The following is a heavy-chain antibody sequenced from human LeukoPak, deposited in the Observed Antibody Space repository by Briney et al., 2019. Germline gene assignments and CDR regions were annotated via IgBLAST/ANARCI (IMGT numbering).Heavy chain of an antibody. J-gene: IGHJ4*02. CDR2: IYNSETT. D-gene: IGHD3-22*01. CDR1: GGSISSDGYY. V-gene: IGHV4-31*03. CDR3: AREAPGVSSGYYYPYYFDY. Sequence: PSETLSLTCTVSGGSISSDGYYWSWIRQHPGKGLEWIGYIYNSETTYYNPSFKSRVTISVDTSKNQFSLKLSSVTAADTAVYYCAREAPGVSSGYYYPYYFDYWGQGALVTVSS.